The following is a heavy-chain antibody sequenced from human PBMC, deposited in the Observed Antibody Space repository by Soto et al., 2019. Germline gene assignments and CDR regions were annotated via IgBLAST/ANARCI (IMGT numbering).Heavy chain of an antibody. CDR1: GYTFTSYC. J-gene: IGHJ4*02. V-gene: IGHV1-18*01. CDR3: ARFMNSDGYSALGY. D-gene: IGHD5-18*01. CDR2: ISAYNGNT. Sequence: ASVKVSCKASGYTFTSYCISWLQPAPGQGLEWMGWISAYNGNTNYAQKLQGRVTMTTDTSTSTAYMELRSLRSDDTAVYYCARFMNSDGYSALGYWGQGTLVTVSS.